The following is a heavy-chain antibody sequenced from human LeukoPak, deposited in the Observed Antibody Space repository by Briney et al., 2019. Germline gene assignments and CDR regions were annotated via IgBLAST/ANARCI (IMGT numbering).Heavy chain of an antibody. J-gene: IGHJ3*02. CDR3: ARYGLLRLSEINAFHI. CDR2: IYHSGST. Sequence: SETLSLTCTVSGYSISSGYYWGWIRQPPGKGLEWIGNIYHSGSTHYNPSLKSRVTISIDTSKNQFSLKLNSVTAADTAVYYCARYGLLRLSEINAFHIWGQGTMVTVSS. CDR1: GYSISSGYY. D-gene: IGHD5-18*01. V-gene: IGHV4-38-2*02.